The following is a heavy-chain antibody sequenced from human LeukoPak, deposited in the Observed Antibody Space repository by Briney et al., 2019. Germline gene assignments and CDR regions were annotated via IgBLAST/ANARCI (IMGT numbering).Heavy chain of an antibody. CDR3: AKSFGGSRGMDV. J-gene: IGHJ6*02. CDR2: LSGGGGSTYYA. CDR1: KFTFSNYA. V-gene: IGHV3-23*01. D-gene: IGHD3-10*01. Sequence: GGSLRLSCAASKFTFSNYAMNWVRQAPGKGLEWVSTLSGGGGSTYYAYYADSVKGRFTISRDNSKNTLYLQMNSLRAEGTAVYYCAKSFGGSRGMDVWGQGTTVTVSS.